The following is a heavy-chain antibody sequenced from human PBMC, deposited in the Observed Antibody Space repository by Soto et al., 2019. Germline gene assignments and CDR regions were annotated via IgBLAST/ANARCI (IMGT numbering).Heavy chain of an antibody. CDR1: GFTFSSSW. J-gene: IGHJ4*02. CDR3: ARDYRAD. V-gene: IGHV3-7*01. D-gene: IGHD1-26*01. Sequence: QAGGSLRLSCAASGFTFSSSWMSWVRQAPGKGPEWLASINQDGNYKQHVDSVKGRFTISRDNAENSLYLQMNSLRAEDTAVYYCARDYRADWGPGTLVTVSS. CDR2: INQDGNYK.